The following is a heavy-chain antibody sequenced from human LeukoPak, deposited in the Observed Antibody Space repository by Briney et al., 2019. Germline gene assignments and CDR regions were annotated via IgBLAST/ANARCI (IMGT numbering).Heavy chain of an antibody. CDR1: GYMFNDYY. J-gene: IGHJ2*01. CDR3: ARESGSYEGRYLHL. Sequence: ASVKVSCKATGYMFNDYYMQWVREAPGQGLEWMGWMNPKSGGTNSAQKFQGRVTMTRDTSVSTAYMELSRLRSDDAAVYYCARESGSYEGRYLHLWRRGTLVTVSS. D-gene: IGHD1-26*01. CDR2: MNPKSGGT. V-gene: IGHV1-2*02.